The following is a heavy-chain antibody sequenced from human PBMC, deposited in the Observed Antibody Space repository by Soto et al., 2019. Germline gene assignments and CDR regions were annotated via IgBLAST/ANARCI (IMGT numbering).Heavy chain of an antibody. CDR3: ARLSGSHYYYYYGMDV. D-gene: IGHD3-10*01. CDR2: ISGSGGNT. V-gene: IGHV3-23*01. Sequence: EVQLLESGGGLVQPGGSLRLSCAASGFTFSYYAMSWVRQAPGKGLEWVSAISGSGGNTYYADSVKGRFTVSRDNSKNTLYLQMNSLRAEDTAVYYCARLSGSHYYYYYGMDVWGPGTTVTVSS. CDR1: GFTFSYYA. J-gene: IGHJ6*02.